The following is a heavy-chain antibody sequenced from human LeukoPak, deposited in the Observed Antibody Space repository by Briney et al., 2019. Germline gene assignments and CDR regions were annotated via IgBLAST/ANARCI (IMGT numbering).Heavy chain of an antibody. D-gene: IGHD3-3*01. CDR1: GGSISSYY. CDR3: ARGSPKRITILRYFDL. Sequence: SETLSLTCAVSGGSISSYYWSWIRQPPGKGLEWIGYIYYSGSTNYNPSLKSRVTISVDTSKNQFSLKLSSVTAADTAVYYCARGSPKRITILRYFDLWGRGTLVTVSS. J-gene: IGHJ2*01. CDR2: IYYSGST. V-gene: IGHV4-59*08.